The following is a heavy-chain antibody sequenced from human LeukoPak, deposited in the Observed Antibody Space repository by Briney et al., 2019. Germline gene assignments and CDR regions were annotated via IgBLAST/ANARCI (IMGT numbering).Heavy chain of an antibody. CDR2: ISGSGGST. J-gene: IGHJ3*02. Sequence: PGGSLRLSCAASGFAFSSYGMTWVRQAPGKGLEWVSAISGSGGSTYYADSVTGRSTISRDNSKNTLYLVMNSLRADDTAVYYCGKFGLAGSGRYHDAFDIWGQGTMVTVSS. D-gene: IGHD3-10*01. V-gene: IGHV3-23*01. CDR1: GFAFSSYG. CDR3: GKFGLAGSGRYHDAFDI.